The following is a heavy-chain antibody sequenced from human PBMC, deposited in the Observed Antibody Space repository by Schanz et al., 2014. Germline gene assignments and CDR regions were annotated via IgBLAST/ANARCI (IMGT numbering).Heavy chain of an antibody. Sequence: VQLVESGGDLVKPGGSLRLSCEASGFTFSNYGMNWVRQAPEKGLEWVSYISSSSGTIYYADSVKGRFTISRDNAKNVLYLQMNGLRAEDTAVYVCARDLSSLIQGDVWGKGTTVTVSS. J-gene: IGHJ6*04. V-gene: IGHV3-48*01. CDR1: GFTFSNYG. D-gene: IGHD2-2*01. CDR2: ISSSSGTI. CDR3: ARDLSSLIQGDV.